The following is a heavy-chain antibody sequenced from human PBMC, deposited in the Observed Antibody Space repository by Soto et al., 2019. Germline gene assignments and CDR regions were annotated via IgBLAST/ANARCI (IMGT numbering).Heavy chain of an antibody. V-gene: IGHV4-34*01. D-gene: IGHD3-10*01. CDR2: INHSGST. CDR1: GGSFSGYY. CDR3: AREGTMVRGGYYYYYMDV. Sequence: SETLSLTCAVYGGSFSGYYWSWIRQPPGKGLEWIGEINHSGSTNYNPSLKSRVPISVDTSKSQFSLKLSSVTAADTAVYYCAREGTMVRGGYYYYYMDVWGKGTTVTVSS. J-gene: IGHJ6*03.